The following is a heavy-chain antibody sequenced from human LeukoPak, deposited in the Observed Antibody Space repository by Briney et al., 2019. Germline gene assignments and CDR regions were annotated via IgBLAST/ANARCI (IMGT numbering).Heavy chain of an antibody. CDR1: GGSVSSGSYY. Sequence: SETLSLTCTVSGGSVSSGSYYWSWIRQPPGKGLGWIGYIYYSGSTNYNPSLKSRVTISVDTSKNQFSLKLNSVTAADTAVYYCARGGAHYYYGMDVWGQGTTVTVSS. V-gene: IGHV4-61*01. J-gene: IGHJ6*02. CDR3: ARGGAHYYYGMDV. CDR2: IYYSGST.